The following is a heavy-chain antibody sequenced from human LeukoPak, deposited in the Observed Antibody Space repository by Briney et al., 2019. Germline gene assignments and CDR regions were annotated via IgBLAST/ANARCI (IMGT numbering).Heavy chain of an antibody. CDR1: GFTFSNAW. Sequence: GGSLRLSCAASGFTFSNAWMSWVRQAPGKGLEWVGRIKSKTDGGSTVYAAPVKGRFTISRVDSKDTLYLEMNSLKTDDTAVYYCTAGHTGYYTSGTYFRDDYWGQGTRVTVSS. D-gene: IGHD3-10*01. V-gene: IGHV3-15*01. CDR2: IKSKTDGGST. CDR3: TAGHTGYYTSGTYFRDDY. J-gene: IGHJ4*02.